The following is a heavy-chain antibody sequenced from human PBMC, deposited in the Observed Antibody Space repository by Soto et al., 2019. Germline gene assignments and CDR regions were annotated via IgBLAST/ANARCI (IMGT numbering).Heavy chain of an antibody. CDR1: GYSFTSYW. CDR3: ARLGYYYDSSADAFDI. D-gene: IGHD3-22*01. Sequence: GESLKISCKGSGYSFTSYWISWVRQMPGKGLEWMGRIDPSDSYTNYSPSFQGHATISADKSISTAYLQWSSLKASDTAMYYCARLGYYYDSSADAFDIWGQGTMVTVSS. V-gene: IGHV5-10-1*01. CDR2: IDPSDSYT. J-gene: IGHJ3*02.